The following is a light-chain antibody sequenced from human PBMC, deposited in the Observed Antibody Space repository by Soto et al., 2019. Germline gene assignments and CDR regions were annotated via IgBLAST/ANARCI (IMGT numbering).Light chain of an antibody. CDR3: QHYNSYSEA. J-gene: IGKJ1*01. V-gene: IGKV1-5*01. CDR1: QPINKW. Sequence: DIPLTQSPSTLAASVGDRVTMTCRASQPINKWLAWYQQKPGKAPDLLISDASTLESGVPSRFRGSGSGTEFTLIISSLQTDDFATYYCQHYNSYSEAFGQGTKVELK. CDR2: DAS.